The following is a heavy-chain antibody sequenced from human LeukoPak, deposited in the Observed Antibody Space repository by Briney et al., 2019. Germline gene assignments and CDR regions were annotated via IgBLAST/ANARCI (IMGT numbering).Heavy chain of an antibody. CDR2: ISSSGSTI. CDR3: ARGQYYDILTGYCCSAFDI. V-gene: IGHV3-11*01. Sequence: PGGSLRLSCAASGFTFSDYYMSWIRQAPGKGLEWVSYISSSGSTIYYADSVKGRFTISRDNAKNSLYLQMNSLRAEDTAVYYCARGQYYDILTGYCCSAFDIWGQGAMVTVSS. CDR1: GFTFSDYY. J-gene: IGHJ3*02. D-gene: IGHD3-9*01.